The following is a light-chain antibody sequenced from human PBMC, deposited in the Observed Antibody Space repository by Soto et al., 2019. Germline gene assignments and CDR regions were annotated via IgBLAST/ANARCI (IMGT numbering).Light chain of an antibody. CDR3: GTWDSSLSAGPYV. CDR1: SSNIGNNY. CDR2: DNN. V-gene: IGLV1-51*01. J-gene: IGLJ1*01. Sequence: QSVLTQPPSVSAAPGQKVTISCSGSSSNIGNNYVSWYQQLPGTAPKLLIYDNNKRPSGIPDRFSGSKSGTSVTLGITGLQTGDEADYYCGTWDSSLSAGPYVFGTGTKLTVL.